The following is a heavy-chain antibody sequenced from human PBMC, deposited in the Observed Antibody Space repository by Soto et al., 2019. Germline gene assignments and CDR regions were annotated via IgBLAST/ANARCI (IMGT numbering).Heavy chain of an antibody. CDR2: INHSGST. V-gene: IGHV4-34*01. CDR1: GGSFSGYY. D-gene: IGHD3-10*01. Sequence: SEILSLTCAVYGGSFSGYYWSWIRQPPGKGLEWIGEINHSGSTNYNPSLKSRVTISVDTSKNQFSLKLSSVTAADTAVYYCARGLRGLWFGELSPDPWGQGTLVNVSS. J-gene: IGHJ5*02. CDR3: ARGLRGLWFGELSPDP.